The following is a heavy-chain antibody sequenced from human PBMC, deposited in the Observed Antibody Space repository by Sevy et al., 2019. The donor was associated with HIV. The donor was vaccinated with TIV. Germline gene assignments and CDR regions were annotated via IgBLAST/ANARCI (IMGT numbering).Heavy chain of an antibody. CDR3: TTDGGGYNYGYSFDY. CDR2: IKSKTDGGTT. Sequence: GGSLRLSCAASGFTFSNAWMNWVRQAPGKGLEWVGRIKSKTDGGTTDYGAPVKGRFTISRDDSKNTLYLQMNSLKTEDTAVYYCTTDGGGYNYGYSFDYWGQGTLATVSS. D-gene: IGHD5-18*01. CDR1: GFTFSNAW. J-gene: IGHJ4*02. V-gene: IGHV3-15*07.